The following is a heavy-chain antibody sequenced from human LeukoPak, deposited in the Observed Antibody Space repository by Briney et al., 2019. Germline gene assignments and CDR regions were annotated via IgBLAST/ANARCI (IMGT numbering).Heavy chain of an antibody. V-gene: IGHV3-73*01. J-gene: IGHJ4*02. CDR1: GFTFSGSA. D-gene: IGHD3-22*01. CDR3: TRPSSMIADKDY. CDR2: IRSKANSYAT. Sequence: GGSLRLSCAASGFTFSGSAMHWVRQASGKGLEWVGRIRSKANSYATAYAASVKGRFTISRDDSKDTAYLQMNSLKTEDTAVYYCTRPSSMIADKDYWGQGTLVTVSS.